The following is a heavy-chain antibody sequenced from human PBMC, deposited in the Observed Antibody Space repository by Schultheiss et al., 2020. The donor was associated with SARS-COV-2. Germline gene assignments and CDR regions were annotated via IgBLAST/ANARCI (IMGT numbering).Heavy chain of an antibody. CDR3: ARRASMDYGGNSPFDY. Sequence: GESLKISCKGSGYSFTSYWISWVRQMPGKGLEWMGRIDPSDSYTNYSPSFQGHVTISADKSISTAYLQWSSLKASDTAMYYCARRASMDYGGNSPFDYWGQGTLVTVSS. CDR1: GYSFTSYW. J-gene: IGHJ4*02. CDR2: IDPSDSYT. D-gene: IGHD4-23*01. V-gene: IGHV5-10-1*01.